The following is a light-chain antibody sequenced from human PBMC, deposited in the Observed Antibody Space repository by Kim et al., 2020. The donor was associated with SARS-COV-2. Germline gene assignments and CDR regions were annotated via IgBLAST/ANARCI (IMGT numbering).Light chain of an antibody. CDR3: SSYAGSNNYV. CDR2: EVR. CDR1: SSDVGGYNY. Sequence: QSALTQPPSASGSPGQSVTISCTGTSSDVGGYNYVSWYQQHPGKAPKVKIYEVRKWPSGVPDRFSGSKSGNTASLIVSGLQAEDEADYYCSSYAGSNNYVFGTGTKVTVL. V-gene: IGLV2-8*01. J-gene: IGLJ1*01.